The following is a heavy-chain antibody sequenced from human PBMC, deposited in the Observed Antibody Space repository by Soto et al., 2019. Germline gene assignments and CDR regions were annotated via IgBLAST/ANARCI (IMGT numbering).Heavy chain of an antibody. J-gene: IGHJ5*02. D-gene: IGHD1-7*01. CDR1: GFTFSHYA. Sequence: QAQLVESGGGVVQPGRSLRLSCAASGFTFSHYAMHWVRQAPGKGLEWVAIISYDGSKKYYGDSVKGRFTISRDNSKITLYLQMNSLRVEDTAVYYCARDVAGKNYFDPWGQGTPVTVSS. CDR3: ARDVAGKNYFDP. CDR2: ISYDGSKK. V-gene: IGHV3-30-3*01.